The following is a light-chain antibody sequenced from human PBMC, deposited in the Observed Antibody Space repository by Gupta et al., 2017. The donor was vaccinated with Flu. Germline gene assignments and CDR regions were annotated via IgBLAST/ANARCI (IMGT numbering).Light chain of an antibody. CDR2: KGS. Sequence: QMTQSPSTLSASVGDRVTITCRASQSIDTWLAWYQQKPGKAPNLLIYKGSNLQSWVPSRFSGSGSGTQFTLTISSLQPDDFATYYCQQDKSFWTFGQGTKVEVK. V-gene: IGKV1-5*03. CDR1: QSIDTW. CDR3: QQDKSFWT. J-gene: IGKJ1*01.